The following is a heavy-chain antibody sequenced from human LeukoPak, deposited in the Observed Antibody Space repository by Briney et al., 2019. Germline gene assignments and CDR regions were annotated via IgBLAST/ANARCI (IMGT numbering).Heavy chain of an antibody. CDR3: AKDPSPYGSGSPFDY. Sequence: GGSLRLSCPASGFTFSSYAMSWVRQAPGKGLEWVSAISGSGGSTYYADSVKGRFTISRDNSNNTLYLQMNSLRAEDTAVYYCAKDPSPYGSGSPFDYWGQGTLVTVSS. D-gene: IGHD3-10*01. CDR2: ISGSGGST. J-gene: IGHJ4*02. CDR1: GFTFSSYA. V-gene: IGHV3-23*01.